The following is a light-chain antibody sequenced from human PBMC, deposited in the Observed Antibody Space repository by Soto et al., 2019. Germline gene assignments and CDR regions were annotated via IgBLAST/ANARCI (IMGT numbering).Light chain of an antibody. CDR3: QQYDNLPIT. J-gene: IGKJ5*01. CDR2: DAS. V-gene: IGKV1-33*01. CDR1: QDIRNY. Sequence: DIQMTQSPSSLSASVGDRVTITCQASQDIRNYLNWYQQKPGKAPKLLIYDASNLETGVPSRFSGSGSGTDFTLTISSLQPEGIATDYCQQYDNLPITFGQGTRLEIK.